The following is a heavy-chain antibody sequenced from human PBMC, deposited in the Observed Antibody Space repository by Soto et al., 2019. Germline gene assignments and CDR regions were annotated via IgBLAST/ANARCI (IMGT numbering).Heavy chain of an antibody. J-gene: IGHJ6*02. CDR3: ARHSNDYGDYDYYYGMDV. Sequence: QVQLQESGPGLVKPSETLSLTCSVSGGSVSSGSYYWSWIRQPPGKGLEWIGYIHYSGSTNYNPSLKSRVTISVDTSKNQCSLKLDSVTAADTAVYYCARHSNDYGDYDYYYGMDVWGQGTTVTVSS. CDR2: IHYSGST. V-gene: IGHV4-61*01. CDR1: GGSVSSGSYY. D-gene: IGHD4-17*01.